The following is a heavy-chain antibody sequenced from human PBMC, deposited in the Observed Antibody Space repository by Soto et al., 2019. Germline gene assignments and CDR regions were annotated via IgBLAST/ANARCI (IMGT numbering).Heavy chain of an antibody. J-gene: IGHJ4*02. CDR3: AKDWTHLDY. Sequence: EVQLVESGGNLVQPGGSLRLSGAAFGLIFGAFAMSWVRQAPGKGLEWLSLVRGSNDNTYYADSVRGRFTISRDNSRNTLYLQMNSLRVDDTAIYYCAKDWTHLDYWGQGTLVTVSS. CDR2: VRGSNDNT. V-gene: IGHV3-23*04. D-gene: IGHD3-3*01. CDR1: GLIFGAFA.